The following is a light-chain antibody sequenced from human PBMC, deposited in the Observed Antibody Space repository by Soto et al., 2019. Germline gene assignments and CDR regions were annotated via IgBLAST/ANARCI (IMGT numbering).Light chain of an antibody. J-gene: IGKJ2*01. V-gene: IGKV3-20*01. CDR1: QSVSSSY. Sequence: EIVLTQSPGTLSLSPGERATLSCRASQSVSSSYLAWYQQKPGQAPRLLIYGASSRATSIPDRFSGSGSGTHFTLTISRLEPEDFAVYYCQQYPGYTFGQGTKLEIK. CDR2: GAS. CDR3: QQYPGYT.